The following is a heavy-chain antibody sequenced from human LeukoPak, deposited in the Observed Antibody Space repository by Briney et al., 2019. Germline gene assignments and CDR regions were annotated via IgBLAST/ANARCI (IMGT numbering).Heavy chain of an antibody. CDR2: IYYSGAT. V-gene: IGHV4-39*01. Sequence: SETLSLTCSVSGGSISNSRYYWGWLRQPPGKGLEWIGSIYYSGATNSNPSLRSRLTISVDTSKNQFSLKLGSVSATDTAVYYCVSPRGFSYGYFDYWGQGTLVTVSS. J-gene: IGHJ4*02. CDR1: GGSISNSRYY. D-gene: IGHD5-18*01. CDR3: VSPRGFSYGYFDY.